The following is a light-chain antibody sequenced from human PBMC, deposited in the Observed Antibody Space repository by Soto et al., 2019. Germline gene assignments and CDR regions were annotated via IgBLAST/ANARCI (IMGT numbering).Light chain of an antibody. V-gene: IGLV2-23*03. Sequence: QSALTQPASVSGSPGQSISISCTAPSSDVGTYNLVSWYQQHPDKAPKVILYEGTKRPSGVSPRFSGSQSGNTASLTISGLQPEDEAEYVCYSFSGTDSFSYVFGPGTKLTVL. CDR3: YSFSGTDSFSYV. CDR1: SSDVGTYNL. CDR2: EGT. J-gene: IGLJ1*01.